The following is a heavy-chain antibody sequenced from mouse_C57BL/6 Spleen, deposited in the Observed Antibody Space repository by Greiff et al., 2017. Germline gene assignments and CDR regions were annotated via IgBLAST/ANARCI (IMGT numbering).Heavy chain of an antibody. CDR2: IYPRDGST. CDR1: GYTFTDHT. Sequence: QVQLKQSDAELVKPGASVKISCKVSGYTFTDHTIHWMKQRPEQGLEWIGYIYPRDGSTKYNEKLKGKATLTADKSSSTAYMQLNSLTSEDSAVYFCARYNYGSSYYWYGDVWGTGTTVTVAS. V-gene: IGHV1-78*01. D-gene: IGHD1-1*01. J-gene: IGHJ1*03. CDR3: ARYNYGSSYYWYGDV.